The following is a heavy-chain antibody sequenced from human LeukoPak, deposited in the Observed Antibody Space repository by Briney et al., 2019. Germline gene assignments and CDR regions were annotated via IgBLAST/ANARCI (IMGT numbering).Heavy chain of an antibody. CDR1: GGSISSGSYS. CDR2: IYHSGST. J-gene: IGHJ4*02. Sequence: SQTLSLTCAVSGGSISSGSYSWSWIRQPPGKGLEWIGYIYHSGSTYYNPSLKSRVTISVDRSKNQFSLKLSSVTAADTAVYYCARGVWFGELLYPEAGFDYWGQGTLVTVSS. V-gene: IGHV4-30-2*01. CDR3: ARGVWFGELLYPEAGFDY. D-gene: IGHD3-10*01.